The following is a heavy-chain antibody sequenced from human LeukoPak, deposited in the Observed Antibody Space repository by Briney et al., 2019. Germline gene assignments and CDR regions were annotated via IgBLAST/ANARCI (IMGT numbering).Heavy chain of an antibody. CDR2: ISYDGSKR. D-gene: IGHD3-22*01. CDR1: GFTFSNYA. V-gene: IGHV3-30*04. Sequence: PGGSLRLSCAASGFTFSNYAMHWVRQAPGKGLEWMAVISYDGSKRYYADSVKGRFTISRDNSKNTLYLQMDSLRAEDTAVYYCATVQREYYYDSSGIMGNWGQGTLVTVSS. CDR3: ATVQREYYYDSSGIMGN. J-gene: IGHJ4*02.